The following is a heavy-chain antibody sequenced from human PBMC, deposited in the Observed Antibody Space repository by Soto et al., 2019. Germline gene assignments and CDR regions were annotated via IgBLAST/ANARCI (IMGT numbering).Heavy chain of an antibody. V-gene: IGHV1-18*01. CDR2: ISAYNGNT. J-gene: IGHJ3*02. Sequence: QVHLVQSGAEVTKPGASVKVSCKASGYTLTSYGISWVRQAPGQGLQWMGWISAYNGNTNYADKFQGRVTMTTDTSTSTAHMEVRSLRSDDTAVYYCARAGAFYETSGYPWSTFDIWGQGTMVTVSS. CDR3: ARAGAFYETSGYPWSTFDI. CDR1: GYTLTSYG. D-gene: IGHD3-22*01.